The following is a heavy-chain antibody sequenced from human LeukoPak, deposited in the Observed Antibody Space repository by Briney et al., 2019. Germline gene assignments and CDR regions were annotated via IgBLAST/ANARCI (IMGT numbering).Heavy chain of an antibody. CDR1: GYTFTSYY. J-gene: IGHJ4*02. CDR2: IDPSGGST. Sequence: ASVNVSCKASGYTFTSYYMQWVRQAPGQGIEWMGIIDPSGGSTSYAQKFQGRVTMTRDTSTSTAYMDLSSLRSKDTAVYYCARDNTAAGPFDYWGQGTLVTVSS. D-gene: IGHD6-13*01. CDR3: ARDNTAAGPFDY. V-gene: IGHV1-46*01.